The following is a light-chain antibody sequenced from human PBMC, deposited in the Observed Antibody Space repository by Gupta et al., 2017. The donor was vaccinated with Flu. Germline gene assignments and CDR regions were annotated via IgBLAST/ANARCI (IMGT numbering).Light chain of an antibody. J-gene: IGLJ3*02. V-gene: IGLV1-44*01. CDR3: ATWDDRLSGWV. CDR2: AAD. CDR1: SSNSGSNG. Sequence: TVTISCSGSSSNSGSNGVSWYQQIPGTAPKLVIYAADQRPSGVTDRFSGSRSGTSGSLAISGLQSGDEALYYWATWDDRLSGWVFGGGTKVTVL.